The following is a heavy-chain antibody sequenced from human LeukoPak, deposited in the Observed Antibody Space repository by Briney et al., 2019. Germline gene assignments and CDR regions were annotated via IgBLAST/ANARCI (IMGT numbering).Heavy chain of an antibody. CDR3: ASLAAAGTGFDP. Sequence: GGSLRLSCAASGFTFSSYAMSWVRQAPGKGLEWVSAISGSGGSTYYADSAKGRFTISRDNSKNTLYLQMNSLRAEDTAVYYCASLAAAGTGFDPWGQGTLVTVSS. CDR1: GFTFSSYA. CDR2: ISGSGGST. V-gene: IGHV3-23*01. J-gene: IGHJ5*02. D-gene: IGHD6-13*01.